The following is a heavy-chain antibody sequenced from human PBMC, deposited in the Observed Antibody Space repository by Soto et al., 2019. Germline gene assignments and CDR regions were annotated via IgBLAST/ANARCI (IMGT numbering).Heavy chain of an antibody. D-gene: IGHD1-26*01. V-gene: IGHV3-48*01. J-gene: IGHJ4*02. Sequence: EVQLVESGGGLVQPGGSLRLSCVVSGFTLGGFGMNWVGQAPGKGLEWVSYISDSGSHMYYADSVKGRFTISRDSAKNSLYLQMNSLRVEDTAVYYCAPQGVGATGYLYWGQGTLVTVSS. CDR3: APQGVGATGYLY. CDR2: ISDSGSHM. CDR1: GFTLGGFG.